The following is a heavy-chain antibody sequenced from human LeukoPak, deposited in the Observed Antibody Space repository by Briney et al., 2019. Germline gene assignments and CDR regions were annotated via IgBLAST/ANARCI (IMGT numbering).Heavy chain of an antibody. CDR2: ISSSSSYI. V-gene: IGHV3-21*01. Sequence: GGSLRLSCAASGFTFSSYSMNWVRQAPGKGLEWVSSISSSSSYIYYADSVKGRFTISGDNAKNSLYLQMNSLRAEDTAVYYCARTVGYLDAFDIWGQGTMVTVSS. D-gene: IGHD3-16*02. CDR3: ARTVGYLDAFDI. J-gene: IGHJ3*02. CDR1: GFTFSSYS.